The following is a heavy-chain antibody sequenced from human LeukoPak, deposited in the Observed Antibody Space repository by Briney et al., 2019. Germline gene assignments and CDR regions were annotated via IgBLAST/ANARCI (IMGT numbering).Heavy chain of an antibody. D-gene: IGHD3-3*01. CDR2: INGDGSSI. V-gene: IGHV3-74*01. CDR1: GFTFSNYW. J-gene: IGHJ4*02. Sequence: PGGYLSRYCSASGFTFSNYWRVGVGQGPGKGLVWVSRINGDGSSISYADSVKGRFTISRDNAKNTLSLQMNSLRAEDTAVYYCARDGVDGGSDYWGQGILVSVSS. CDR3: ARDGVDGGSDY.